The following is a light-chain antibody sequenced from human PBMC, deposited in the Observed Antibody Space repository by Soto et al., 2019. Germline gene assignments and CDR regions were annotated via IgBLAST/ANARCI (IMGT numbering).Light chain of an antibody. CDR3: QQYGSASIT. V-gene: IGKV3-15*01. CDR1: QSVSSN. Sequence: PATLSVSPGERATLSCRASQSVSSNLAWYQQKPGQAPRLLIYGASTRATGIPARFSGSGSGTDFTLTISRVEPEDFALYHCQQYGSASITFGQGTRLEIK. J-gene: IGKJ5*01. CDR2: GAS.